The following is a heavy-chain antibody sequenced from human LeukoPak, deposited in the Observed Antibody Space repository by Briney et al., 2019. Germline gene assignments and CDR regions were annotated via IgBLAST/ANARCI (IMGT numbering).Heavy chain of an antibody. V-gene: IGHV1-69*01. J-gene: IGHJ5*02. CDR1: RDTFRRYA. CDR3: ARELGGGLRWNRGWFDP. Sequence: ASRDTFRRYAISWVRQAPGQGLEWMVGIIPIFDTANYAQKFQGRVTITADESTSTAYMELSSLRSEDTAVYYCARELGGGLRWNRGWFDPWGQGTLVTVSS. D-gene: IGHD4-23*01. CDR2: IIPIFDTA.